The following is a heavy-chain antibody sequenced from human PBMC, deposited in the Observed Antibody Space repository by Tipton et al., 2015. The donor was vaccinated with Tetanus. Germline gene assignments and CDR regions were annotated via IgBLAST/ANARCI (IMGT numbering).Heavy chain of an antibody. CDR3: ARGITDGYNRRFDY. CDR1: GALLTTGGYS. Sequence: TLSLTCNVTGALLTTGGYSWGWIRQPPGQGLEWIGHISNGNTDYAPSLKSRLTLSVDTSKNQISLNLRSVTAADAGIYFCARGITDGYNRRFDYWGQGTLVAVSS. CDR2: ISNGNT. V-gene: IGHV4-61*09. D-gene: IGHD5-24*01. J-gene: IGHJ4*02.